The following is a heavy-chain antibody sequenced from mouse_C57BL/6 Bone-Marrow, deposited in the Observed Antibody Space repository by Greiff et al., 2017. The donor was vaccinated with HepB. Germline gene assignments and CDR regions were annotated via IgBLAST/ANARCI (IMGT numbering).Heavy chain of an antibody. D-gene: IGHD1-1*01. V-gene: IGHV5-4*01. CDR1: GFTFSSYA. J-gene: IGHJ4*01. CDR2: ISDGGSYT. Sequence: EVQRVESGGGLVKPGGSLKLSCAASGFTFSSYAMSWVRQTPEKRLEWVATISDGGSYTYYPDNVKGRFTISRDNAKNNLYLQMSHLQSEDTAMYYCAREPIYYYGSSYAMDYWGQGTSVTVSS. CDR3: AREPIYYYGSSYAMDY.